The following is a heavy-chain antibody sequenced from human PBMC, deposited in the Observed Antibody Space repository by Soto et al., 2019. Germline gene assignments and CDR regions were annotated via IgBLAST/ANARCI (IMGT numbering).Heavy chain of an antibody. CDR1: GDTYSNYG. V-gene: IGHV1-69*12. D-gene: IGHD3-22*01. J-gene: IGHJ6*02. CDR2: IVPIFGA. CDR3: ARGGSDYEGSGYYQGHV. Sequence: QVQLVQSGAEVKKPGSSVKVSSKSSGDTYSNYGISWVRQAPGQGLECMGVIVPIFGAEHPQKFQGRVTITADESTNTVFMELRGLRSEDTAVYYCARGGSDYEGSGYYQGHVWGQGTTVTVSS.